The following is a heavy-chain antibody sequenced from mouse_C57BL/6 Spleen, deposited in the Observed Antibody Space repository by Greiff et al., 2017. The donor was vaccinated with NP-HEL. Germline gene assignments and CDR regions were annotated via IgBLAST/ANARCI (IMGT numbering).Heavy chain of an antibody. D-gene: IGHD2-4*01. J-gene: IGHJ2*01. Sequence: QVQLKQSGPELVKPGASVKISCKASGYSFTSYYIHWVKQRPGQGLEWIGWIYPGSGNTKYNEKFKGKATLTADTSSSTSYMQLSSLTSEDSAVYYCARGLYDYGYYFDYWGQGTTLTVSS. CDR1: GYSFTSYY. CDR3: ARGLYDYGYYFDY. CDR2: IYPGSGNT. V-gene: IGHV1-66*01.